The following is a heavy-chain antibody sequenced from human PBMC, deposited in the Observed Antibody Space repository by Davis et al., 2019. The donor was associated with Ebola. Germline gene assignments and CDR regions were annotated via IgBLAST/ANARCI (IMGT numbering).Heavy chain of an antibody. CDR2: GTSADT. CDR1: GFIFSTYV. J-gene: IGHJ3*01. V-gene: IGHV3-23*01. D-gene: IGHD2/OR15-2a*01. Sequence: PGSLLKISCSASGFIFSTYVMSWVRQAPGKGLEWVSTYGTSADTYYADSVKGRFTISRDNSKNTLYLQMNGLRVEDTAIYYCAKDNRNIWSEVWGQGTMVTVSS. CDR3: AKDNRNIWSEV.